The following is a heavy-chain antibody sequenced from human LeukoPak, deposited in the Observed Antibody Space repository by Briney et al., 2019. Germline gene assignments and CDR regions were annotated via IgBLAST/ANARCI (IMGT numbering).Heavy chain of an antibody. D-gene: IGHD6-13*01. CDR1: GYTFTSYG. Sequence: ASVKVSCKASGYTFTSYGISWVRQAPGQGLEWMGWISAYNGNTNYAQKFQGRVTITADESTSTAYMELSSLRSEDTAVYYCARDRYSSSLASLDYWGQGTLVTVSS. CDR2: ISAYNGNT. CDR3: ARDRYSSSLASLDY. J-gene: IGHJ4*02. V-gene: IGHV1-18*01.